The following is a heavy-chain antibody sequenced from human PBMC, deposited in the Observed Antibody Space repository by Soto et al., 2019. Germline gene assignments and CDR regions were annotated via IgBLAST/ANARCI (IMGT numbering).Heavy chain of an antibody. D-gene: IGHD3-9*01. Sequence: ASVKVSCKASGYTFTSYGISWVRQAPGQGLEWMGWISAYNGNTNYAQKLQGRVTMTTDTSTSTAYMELRSLRSDDTSVYYCARDELRYFDWLLGGPPPFDYWG. V-gene: IGHV1-18*01. CDR1: GYTFTSYG. CDR3: ARDELRYFDWLLGGPPPFDY. J-gene: IGHJ4*01. CDR2: ISAYNGNT.